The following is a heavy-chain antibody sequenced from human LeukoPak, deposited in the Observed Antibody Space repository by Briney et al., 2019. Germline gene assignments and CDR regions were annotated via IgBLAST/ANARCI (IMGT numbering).Heavy chain of an antibody. J-gene: IGHJ4*02. CDR1: GFTFDDYA. D-gene: IGHD6-19*01. Sequence: GRSLRLSCAASGFTFDDYAMHWVRQAPGKGLEWVSGISWNSGSIGYADSVKGRFTISRDNAKNSLYLQMNSLRAEDTAVYYCARDVKSYTSGASYFDYWGQGTLVTVSS. V-gene: IGHV3-9*01. CDR2: ISWNSGSI. CDR3: ARDVKSYTSGASYFDY.